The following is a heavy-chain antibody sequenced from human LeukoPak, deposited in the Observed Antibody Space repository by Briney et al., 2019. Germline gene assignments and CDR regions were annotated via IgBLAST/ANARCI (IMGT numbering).Heavy chain of an antibody. J-gene: IGHJ4*02. V-gene: IGHV3-49*04. D-gene: IGHD3-22*01. CDR3: TRGTYYYDSTGYYTDY. Sequence: GGSLRLSCTASGFTFGVYAMSWVRQAPGKGLEWVGFIRSKASGGATEYAASVKDRFTISRGDSKSIAYLQMNSLKTEDTAVYYCTRGTYYYDSTGYYTDYWGQGTLVTVSS. CDR1: GFTFGVYA. CDR2: IRSKASGGAT.